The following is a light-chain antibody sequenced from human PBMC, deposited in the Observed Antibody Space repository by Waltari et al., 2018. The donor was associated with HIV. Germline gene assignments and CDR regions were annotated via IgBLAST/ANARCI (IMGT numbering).Light chain of an antibody. CDR1: QSISSN. Sequence: TQSPATLSVSPGERATLSCRASQSISSNLAWYQQKPGQAPRLLIYGASTRAIGIPARFSGSGSGTEFTLTISSLQSEDFAVYYCQQYNNWPPWTFGQGTEVEIK. V-gene: IGKV3D-15*01. J-gene: IGKJ1*01. CDR3: QQYNNWPPWT. CDR2: GAS.